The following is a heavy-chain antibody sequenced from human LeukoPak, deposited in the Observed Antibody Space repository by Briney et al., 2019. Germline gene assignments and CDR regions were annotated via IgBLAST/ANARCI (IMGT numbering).Heavy chain of an antibody. CDR3: AGITIFGVVMKKYYFDY. J-gene: IGHJ4*02. V-gene: IGHV1-69*13. CDR1: GGTFSSYA. D-gene: IGHD3-3*01. CDR2: IIPIFGTA. Sequence: ASVKVSCKASGGTFSSYAISWVRQAPGQGLEWMGGIIPIFGTANYAQKFQGRVTITADESTSTAYMELSRLRSEDTAVYYCAGITIFGVVMKKYYFDYWGQGTLVTVSS.